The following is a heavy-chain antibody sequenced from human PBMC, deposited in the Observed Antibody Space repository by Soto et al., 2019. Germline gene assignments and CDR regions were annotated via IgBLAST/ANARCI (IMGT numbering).Heavy chain of an antibody. J-gene: IGHJ5*02. Sequence: QLQLQESGSGLVKPSQTLSLTCAVSGGSISSGGQSWSWIRQPPGKGLEWIGSVYHSGSTSYNPSLKSRVTISLDTSKNQFSLKLSSVTAADTALYYCARDRNSGFDPWGQGTLVTVSS. CDR2: VYHSGST. CDR1: GGSISSGGQS. CDR3: ARDRNSGFDP. D-gene: IGHD5-12*01. V-gene: IGHV4-30-2*01.